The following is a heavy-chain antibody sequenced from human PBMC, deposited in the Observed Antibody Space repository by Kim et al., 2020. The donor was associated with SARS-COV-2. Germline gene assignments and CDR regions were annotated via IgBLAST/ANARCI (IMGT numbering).Heavy chain of an antibody. V-gene: IGHV3-21*01. Sequence: GGSLRLSCAASGFTFSSYIMNWVRQAPGKGLEWVSSISSSSSYIYYADSVKGRFTISRDNAKNSLYLQMNSLRAEDTAVYYCARDLLYSAGMDVWGQGTTVTVSS. CDR3: ARDLLYSAGMDV. D-gene: IGHD3-10*02. CDR2: ISSSSSYI. J-gene: IGHJ6*02. CDR1: GFTFSSYI.